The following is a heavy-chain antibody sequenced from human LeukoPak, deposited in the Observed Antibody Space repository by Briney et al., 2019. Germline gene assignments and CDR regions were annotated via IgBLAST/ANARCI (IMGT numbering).Heavy chain of an antibody. CDR1: GYTFTNHN. V-gene: IGHV1-8*01. CDR3: ARVGGMVPAAGSVDFDF. D-gene: IGHD6-13*01. CDR2: TSSDSDNT. Sequence: ASVKVSCKASGYTFTNHNIHWVRQATGQGLEWMGWTSSDSDNTGYAQKFQDRVTMTKDTSITTAYMELSSLTSEDTAVYYCARVGGMVPAAGSVDFDFWGQGTLDTVSS. J-gene: IGHJ4*02.